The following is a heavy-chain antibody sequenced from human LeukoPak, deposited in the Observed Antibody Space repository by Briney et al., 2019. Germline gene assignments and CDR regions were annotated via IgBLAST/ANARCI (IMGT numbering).Heavy chain of an antibody. CDR1: GYSFTSYW. J-gene: IGHJ4*02. CDR3: ARSVEQWLVPFDY. Sequence: GESLKISCKGSGYSFTSYWIGWVRQVPGKGLEWMGIIYPGDSDTRYSPSFQGQVTISADKSISTAYPQWSSLKASDTAMYYCARSVEQWLVPFDYWGQGTLVTVSS. CDR2: IYPGDSDT. V-gene: IGHV5-51*01. D-gene: IGHD6-19*01.